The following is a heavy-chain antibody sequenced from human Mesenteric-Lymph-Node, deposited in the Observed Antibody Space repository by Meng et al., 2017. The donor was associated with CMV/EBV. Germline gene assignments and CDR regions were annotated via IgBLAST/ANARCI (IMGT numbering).Heavy chain of an antibody. D-gene: IGHD3-3*01. V-gene: IGHV4-59*01. CDR3: ARDMSGSYYDFWSGYQYYYGMDV. CDR1: GGSISSYY. Sequence: SETLSLTCTVSGGSISSYYWNWVRQPPGKGLEWIGYIYYSGSTNYNPSLKSRVTISVDTSKNQFSLKLSSVTAADTAVYYCARDMSGSYYDFWSGYQYYYGMDVWGQGTTVTVSS. J-gene: IGHJ6*02. CDR2: IYYSGST.